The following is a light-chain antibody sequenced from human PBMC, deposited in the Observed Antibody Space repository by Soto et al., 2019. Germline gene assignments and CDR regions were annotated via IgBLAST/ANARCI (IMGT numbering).Light chain of an antibody. CDR1: DGPVTSNHY. J-gene: IGLJ2*01. Sequence: QAVVTQEPSLTVSPGGTVTLTCGSSDGPVTSNHYPYWYQQRPGQVPRTLIYDTTNRQSWAPARFSGSLVGVKAALTLSGAQPEDETDYCCLLAYSGGRVFGGGTKLTVL. V-gene: IGLV7-46*01. CDR3: LLAYSGGRV. CDR2: DTT.